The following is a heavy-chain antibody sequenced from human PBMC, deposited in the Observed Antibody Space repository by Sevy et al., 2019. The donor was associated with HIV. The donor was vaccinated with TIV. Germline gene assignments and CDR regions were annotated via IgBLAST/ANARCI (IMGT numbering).Heavy chain of an antibody. CDR1: GFTFSSYS. D-gene: IGHD5-18*01. CDR2: ISSSSSTI. Sequence: GGSLRLSCAASGFTFSSYSMNWVRQAPGKGLEWVSYISSSSSTIYYADSGKGRFTISRDNAKNSLYLQMNSLRDEDTAVYYCARDKAVGYSYSDWYFDLWGRGTLVTVSS. CDR3: ARDKAVGYSYSDWYFDL. V-gene: IGHV3-48*02. J-gene: IGHJ2*01.